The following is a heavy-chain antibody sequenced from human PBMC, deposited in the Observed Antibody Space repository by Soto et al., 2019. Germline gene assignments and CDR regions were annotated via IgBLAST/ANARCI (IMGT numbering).Heavy chain of an antibody. Sequence: ASVKVSCKASGYTFTNYYMHWVRQAPGQGLEWMGRINADYGNTQYAQKFRGRVTMTTDTSTTTVYMELTNLRSDDTAVYYCARCIQGDYYYGMAVWGQGTSVTVSS. CDR1: GYTFTNYY. D-gene: IGHD5-18*01. CDR2: INADYGNT. V-gene: IGHV1-18*04. J-gene: IGHJ6*02. CDR3: ARCIQGDYYYGMAV.